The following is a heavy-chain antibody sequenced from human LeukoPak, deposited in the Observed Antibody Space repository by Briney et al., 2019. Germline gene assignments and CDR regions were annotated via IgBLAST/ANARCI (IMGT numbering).Heavy chain of an antibody. CDR2: TYYSGST. D-gene: IGHD3-9*01. J-gene: IGHJ4*02. CDR3: AREDYDILTGVDY. V-gene: IGHV4-30-4*01. CDR1: GGSITSGDYY. Sequence: PSETLSLTCTVSGGSITSGDYYWSWLRQPPGKGLEWIGSTYYSGSTYYNPSLKSRVTTSVDTSKNQFSLKLSSVTAADTAVYYCAREDYDILTGVDYWGQGTLVTVSS.